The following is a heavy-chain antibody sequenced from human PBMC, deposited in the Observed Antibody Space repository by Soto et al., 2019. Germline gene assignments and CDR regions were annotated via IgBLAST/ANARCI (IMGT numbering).Heavy chain of an antibody. CDR1: GGTVASSHW. J-gene: IGHJ5*02. D-gene: IGHD2-21*02. CDR3: AREIVTAGGNNYFDP. Sequence: QVQLQESGPRLVKPSGSLSLTCGVSGGTVASSHWWSWVRQSPGGGLEWIGNVYHTGDTNLNPSLQIRVTISVDKSNNQFSLRLNSLTAADTAVYFCAREIVTAGGNNYFDPCGPGTLVTVSS. V-gene: IGHV4-4*02. CDR2: VYHTGDT.